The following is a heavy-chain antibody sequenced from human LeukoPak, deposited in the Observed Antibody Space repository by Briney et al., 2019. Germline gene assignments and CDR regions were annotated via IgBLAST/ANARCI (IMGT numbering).Heavy chain of an antibody. D-gene: IGHD3-10*01. CDR1: GGSISSGGYY. Sequence: PSETLSLTCTVSGGSISSGGYYWSWIRQPPGKGLEWIGYIFHSGSTYYNPSLKSRVTISVDRSKNQFSLKLSSVTAADTAVYYCARDLRSSQDAFDIWGQGTMVTVSS. CDR3: ARDLRSSQDAFDI. J-gene: IGHJ3*02. V-gene: IGHV4-30-2*01. CDR2: IFHSGST.